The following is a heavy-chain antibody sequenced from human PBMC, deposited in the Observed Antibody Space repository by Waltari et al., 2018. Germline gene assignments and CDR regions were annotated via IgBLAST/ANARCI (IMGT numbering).Heavy chain of an antibody. CDR2: IYYSGST. CDR1: GGSISSSSYY. Sequence: QLQLQESGPGLVKPSETLSLTCTVSGGSISSSSYYWGWIRQPPGKGLEWIGSIYYSGSTYYNPSLKSRVTISVDTSKNQFSLKLSSVTAADTAVYYCARDLVEKYSSSSFAFDIWGQGTMVTVSS. J-gene: IGHJ3*02. V-gene: IGHV4-39*07. D-gene: IGHD6-6*01. CDR3: ARDLVEKYSSSSFAFDI.